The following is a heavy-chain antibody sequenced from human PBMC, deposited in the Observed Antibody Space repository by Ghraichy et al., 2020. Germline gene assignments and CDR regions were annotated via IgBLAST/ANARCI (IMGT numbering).Heavy chain of an antibody. D-gene: IGHD1-14*01. V-gene: IGHV5-51*01. J-gene: IGHJ3*02. CDR1: GYSFTSYW. CDR3: ASSFFTNPGGPPDAFDI. Sequence: GESLNISCKGSGYSFTSYWIGWVRQMPGKGLEWMGIIYPGDSDTRYSPSFQGQVTISADKSISTAYLQWSSLKASDTAMYYCASSFFTNPGGPPDAFDIWGQGTMVTVSS. CDR2: IYPGDSDT.